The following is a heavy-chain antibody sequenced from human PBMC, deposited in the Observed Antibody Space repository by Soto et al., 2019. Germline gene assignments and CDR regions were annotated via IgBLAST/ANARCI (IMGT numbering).Heavy chain of an antibody. CDR1: GVTFSPYA. Sequence: SLRLSCAASGVTFSPYAMNWVRQAPGKGLEWVATISATGGSTYYADSVKGRFTISRDNSKNTLYLQMNGLRVEDTAVYYCAKDRLAGNFDYWGQGTQVTVSS. V-gene: IGHV3-23*01. J-gene: IGHJ4*02. CDR3: AKDRLAGNFDY. CDR2: ISATGGST.